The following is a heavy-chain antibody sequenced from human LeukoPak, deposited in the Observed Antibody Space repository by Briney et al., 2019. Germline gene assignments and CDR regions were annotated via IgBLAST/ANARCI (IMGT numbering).Heavy chain of an antibody. CDR2: INPNSGGT. J-gene: IGHJ3*02. V-gene: IGHV1-2*02. D-gene: IGHD3-22*01. CDR3: ARDDPWPTYYYDSSGYSRTNAFDI. Sequence: ASVKVSCKASGYTFTGYYMHWVRQAPGQGLEWMGWINPNSGGTNYAQKFQGRVTMTRDTSISTAYMELSRLRSDDTAVYYCARDDPWPTYYYDSSGYSRTNAFDIWGQGTMVTVSS. CDR1: GYTFTGYY.